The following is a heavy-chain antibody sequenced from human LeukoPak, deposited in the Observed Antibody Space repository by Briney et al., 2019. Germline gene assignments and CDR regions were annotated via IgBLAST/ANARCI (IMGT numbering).Heavy chain of an antibody. CDR1: GFTFSNYG. V-gene: IGHV3-15*01. D-gene: IGHD2-2*01. J-gene: IGHJ4*02. CDR3: ATRVVPAAMVFDY. CDR2: IKSKTDGGTT. Sequence: GGSLRLSCAASGFTFSNYGMSWVRQAPGKGLEWVGRIKSKTDGGTTDYAPPVKGRFTISRDDSKNTLYLQMNSLKTEDTAVYYCATRVVPAAMVFDYWGQGTLVTVSS.